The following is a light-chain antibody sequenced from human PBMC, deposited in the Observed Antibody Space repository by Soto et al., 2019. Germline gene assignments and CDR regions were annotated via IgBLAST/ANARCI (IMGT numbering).Light chain of an antibody. CDR3: LHDRYYPWT. CDR2: GAS. V-gene: IGKV1-6*01. CDR1: QVIRND. Sequence: AIQMTQSPSSLSASVGDRVTITCRASQVIRNDLGWYQQKPGKAPKLLIYGASNLQSVVPSRFSGSGSGTAFPPTITSLQPEDFATYYCLHDRYYPWTFGPGTKVHIK. J-gene: IGKJ1*01.